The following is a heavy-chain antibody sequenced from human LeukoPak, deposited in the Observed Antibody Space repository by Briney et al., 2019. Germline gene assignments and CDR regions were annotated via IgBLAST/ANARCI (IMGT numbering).Heavy chain of an antibody. CDR1: GGSFSGYY. J-gene: IGHJ4*02. Sequence: SETLSLTCAVYGGSFSGYYWSWIRQPPGKGLEWIGEINHSGSTNYNPSLKSRDTISVDTSKNQFSLKLSSVTAADTAVYYCARANPVSYYDILTGFPPVYYFDYWGQGTLVTVSS. CDR2: INHSGST. CDR3: ARANPVSYYDILTGFPPVYYFDY. D-gene: IGHD3-9*01. V-gene: IGHV4-34*01.